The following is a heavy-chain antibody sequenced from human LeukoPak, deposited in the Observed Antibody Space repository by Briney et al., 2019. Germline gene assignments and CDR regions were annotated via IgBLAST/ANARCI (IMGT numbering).Heavy chain of an antibody. V-gene: IGHV3-23*01. CDR2: ISGSDGST. D-gene: IGHD3-22*01. CDR1: DFSFITYA. Sequence: GGSLRLSCAASDFSFITYAMSWVRQAPGKGLEWVSGISGSDGSTNYADSVKGRFTISRDNSKNTVYLQMSSLRTEDTSLYYCARDPRGPTGYDSPSRDTFDYWGQGTLVTVSS. CDR3: ARDPRGPTGYDSPSRDTFDY. J-gene: IGHJ4*02.